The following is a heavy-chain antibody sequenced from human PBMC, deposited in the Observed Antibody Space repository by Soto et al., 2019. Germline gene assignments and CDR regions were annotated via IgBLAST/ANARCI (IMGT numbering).Heavy chain of an antibody. D-gene: IGHD3-22*01. CDR1: GGSISSGGYY. CDR3: ARAGLYYDSSGYYNPRPFDY. CDR2: IYYSGST. V-gene: IGHV4-31*03. J-gene: IGHJ4*02. Sequence: SETLSLTCTVSGGSISSGGYYWSWIRQHPGKGLESIGYIYYSGSTYYNPSLKSRVTISVDTSKNQFSLKLSSVTAADTAVYYCARAGLYYDSSGYYNPRPFDYWGQGTLVT.